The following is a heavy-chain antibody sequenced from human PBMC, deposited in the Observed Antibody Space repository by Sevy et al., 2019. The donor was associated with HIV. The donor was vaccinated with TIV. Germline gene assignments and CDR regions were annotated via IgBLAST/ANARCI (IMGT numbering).Heavy chain of an antibody. CDR3: AKDINRGCDGINCYPYYYYFYGLDV. D-gene: IGHD2-21*01. J-gene: IGHJ6*02. Sequence: GGSLRLSCAASGFSFNDHAMHWVRQVPGKGLEWVSGVSWNSRNLGYADSVKGRFTISRDNANHFLYLEMNSLRPEDTAFYYCAKDINRGCDGINCYPYYYYFYGLDVWGQGTTVIVSS. CDR1: GFSFNDHA. V-gene: IGHV3-9*01. CDR2: VSWNSRNL.